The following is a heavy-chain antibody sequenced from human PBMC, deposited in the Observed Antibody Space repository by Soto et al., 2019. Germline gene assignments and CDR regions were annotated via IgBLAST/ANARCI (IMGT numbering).Heavy chain of an antibody. CDR3: ARVMAAMQNWLDP. D-gene: IGHD2-2*01. J-gene: IGHJ5*02. Sequence: QVQLQESGPGLVKPSQTLSLTCTVSGGSISNVGYFWSWIRQPPGKGLEWIGFIYHTGTTYYNSSLRSRVSISIDTSNSQFSLKLNSVTAADTAVYYCARVMAAMQNWLDPWGQGTLVTVSP. CDR2: IYHTGTT. CDR1: GGSISNVGYF. V-gene: IGHV4-30-4*01.